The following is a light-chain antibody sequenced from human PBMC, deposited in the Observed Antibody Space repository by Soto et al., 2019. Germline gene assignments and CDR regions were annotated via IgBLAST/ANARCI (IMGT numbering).Light chain of an antibody. CDR1: NIATYN. J-gene: IGLJ3*02. Sequence: SYELTQPPSVSLAPGKTARITCGGNNIATYNVHWYRQKPGQAPVLVISNDNDRPSGIPDRFSGSNSGHTATLTIRRVEAGDEADYYCQLWDNKNDEVVFGGGTKLTVL. CDR2: NDN. CDR3: QLWDNKNDEVV. V-gene: IGLV3-21*04.